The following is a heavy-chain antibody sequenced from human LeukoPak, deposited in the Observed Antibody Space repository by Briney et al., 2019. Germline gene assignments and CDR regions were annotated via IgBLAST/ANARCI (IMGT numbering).Heavy chain of an antibody. Sequence: GGSLRLSCAASGFTFSSYSMNWVRQAPGKGLEWISYISHGSSRIFYADFVEGRFTVSRDDAKNAPYLQMNSLRAEDTAVYYCARDSSPDYGDYVYQDYWGQGTLVTVSS. CDR3: ARDSSPDYGDYVYQDY. D-gene: IGHD4-17*01. CDR1: GFTFSSYS. J-gene: IGHJ4*02. V-gene: IGHV3-48*01. CDR2: ISHGSSRI.